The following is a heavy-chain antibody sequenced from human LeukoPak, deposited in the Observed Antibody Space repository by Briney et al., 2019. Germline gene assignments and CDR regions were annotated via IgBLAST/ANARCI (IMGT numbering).Heavy chain of an antibody. Sequence: ASVKVSCKASRYTFTGYYMHWVRQAPGQGLEWMGRINPNSGGTNYAQKSQGRVTMTRDTSISTAYMELSRLRSDDTAVYYCARGDSSGYYPFDYWGQGTLVTVSS. CDR2: INPNSGGT. CDR1: RYTFTGYY. CDR3: ARGDSSGYYPFDY. J-gene: IGHJ4*02. D-gene: IGHD3-22*01. V-gene: IGHV1-2*06.